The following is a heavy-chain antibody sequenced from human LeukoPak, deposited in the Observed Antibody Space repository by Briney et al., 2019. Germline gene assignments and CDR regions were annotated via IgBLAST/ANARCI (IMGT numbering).Heavy chain of an antibody. CDR3: ARGPNYGARSDYLDY. Sequence: GGSLTLSCAASEFTFSDHWMTWVRQAPGKGLEWVVDIKKDGSKKNQVDSVKGRFTISRDNAKNSLYLQMNSLRAEDTAVYYCARGPNYGARSDYLDYWGQGTLVTVSS. CDR1: EFTFSDHW. CDR2: IKKDGSKK. V-gene: IGHV3-7*01. D-gene: IGHD3-10*01. J-gene: IGHJ4*02.